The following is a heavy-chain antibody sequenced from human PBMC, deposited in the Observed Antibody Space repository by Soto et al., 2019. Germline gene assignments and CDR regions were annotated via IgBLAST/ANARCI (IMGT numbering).Heavy chain of an antibody. V-gene: IGHV3-21*01. D-gene: IGHD2-15*01. Sequence: PGGSLRLSCAASGFTFSSYSMNWVRQAPGKGLEWVSSISSSSSYIYYADSVKGRFTISRDNAKNSLYLQMNSLRAEDTAVYYCARANRWHDAFDIWGQGTMVTVSS. CDR1: GFTFSSYS. CDR3: ARANRWHDAFDI. CDR2: ISSSSSYI. J-gene: IGHJ3*02.